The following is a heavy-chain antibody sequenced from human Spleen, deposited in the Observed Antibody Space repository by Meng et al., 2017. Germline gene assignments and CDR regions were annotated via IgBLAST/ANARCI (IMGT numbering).Heavy chain of an antibody. CDR1: GFSFNTYT. V-gene: IGHV3-23*01. CDR3: AKARRSSGWTGKYYGMDV. CDR2: IGDSGGRM. J-gene: IGHJ6*02. Sequence: GGSLRLSCAASGFSFNTYTMNWVRQVPGKGLEWVSSIGDSGGRMYYAESVKGRFTISRDNSEDTLYLQMDSLRAEDTALDHCAKARRSSGWTGKYYGMDVWGQGTTVTVSS. D-gene: IGHD6-19*01.